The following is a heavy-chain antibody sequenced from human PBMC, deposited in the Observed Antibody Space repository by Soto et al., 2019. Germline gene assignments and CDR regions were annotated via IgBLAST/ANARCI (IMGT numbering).Heavy chain of an antibody. CDR3: VRPQIISSYDY. CDR2: IYPRHCDT. J-gene: IGHJ4*02. D-gene: IGHD3-3*02. Sequence: GGYPETHRHGPGYSFERYWIGLVLQMPGKGLEWMGIIYPRHCDTRYSPSFQGQVTLFADKSKSTVYLQWNNVKASDTAIYYCVRPQIISSYDYWGQGTMVTVSS. CDR1: GYSFERYW. V-gene: IGHV5-51*01.